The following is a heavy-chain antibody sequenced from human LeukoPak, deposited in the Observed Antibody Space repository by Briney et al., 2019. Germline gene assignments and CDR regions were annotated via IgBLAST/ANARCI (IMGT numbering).Heavy chain of an antibody. D-gene: IGHD3/OR15-3a*01. CDR1: GFTFDDYG. J-gene: IGHJ6*03. V-gene: IGHV3-20*04. Sequence: AGGSLRLSCAASGFTFDDYGMSWVRQAPGKGLEWVSGINWNGGSTGYADSVKGRFTISRDNAKNSLYLQMNSLRPEDTAVYYCARGGLDFDGREGYMDVWGNGTRVTVSS. CDR2: INWNGGST. CDR3: ARGGLDFDGREGYMDV.